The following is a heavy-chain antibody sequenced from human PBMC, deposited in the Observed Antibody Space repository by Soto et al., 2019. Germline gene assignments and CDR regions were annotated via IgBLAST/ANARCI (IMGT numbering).Heavy chain of an antibody. CDR3: ARDLSGWSITPPPIDY. D-gene: IGHD6-19*01. CDR2: ISAYNGNT. Sequence: QVQLVQSGAEVKKPWASVKVSCKASGYTFTSYGISWVRQAPGQGLEWMGWISAYNGNTNYAQKLQGRVTMTTDTSTSTAYMELRSLRSDDTAVYYCARDLSGWSITPPPIDYWGQGTLVTVSS. V-gene: IGHV1-18*01. CDR1: GYTFTSYG. J-gene: IGHJ4*02.